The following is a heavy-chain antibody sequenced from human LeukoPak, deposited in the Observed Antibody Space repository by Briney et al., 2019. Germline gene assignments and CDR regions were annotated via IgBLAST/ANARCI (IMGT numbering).Heavy chain of an antibody. J-gene: IGHJ6*04. Sequence: GGSLRLSCADSGFTLSSFWIHWVRQAPGKGLEWVSRINPDGSITNYADSVTGRFTISRDNAKNTVYLQMDSLRAEDTAVYYCARDLHGSRDVWGKGTTVTVSS. CDR3: ARDLHGSRDV. V-gene: IGHV3-74*01. CDR1: GFTLSSFW. CDR2: INPDGSIT.